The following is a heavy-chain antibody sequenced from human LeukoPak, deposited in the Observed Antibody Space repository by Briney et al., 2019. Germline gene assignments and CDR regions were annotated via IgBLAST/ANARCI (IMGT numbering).Heavy chain of an antibody. CDR1: GGSISSGSYY. Sequence: SETLSLTCTVSGGSISSGSYYWSWIRQPPGKGLEWIGYIYYSGSTNYNPSLKSRVTISVDTSKNQFSLKLSSVTAADTAVYYCASASSGYLYYFDYWGQGTLVTVSS. D-gene: IGHD3-22*01. CDR3: ASASSGYLYYFDY. J-gene: IGHJ4*02. V-gene: IGHV4-61*01. CDR2: IYYSGST.